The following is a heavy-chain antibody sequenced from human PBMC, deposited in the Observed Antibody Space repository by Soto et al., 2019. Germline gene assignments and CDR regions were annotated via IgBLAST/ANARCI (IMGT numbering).Heavy chain of an antibody. D-gene: IGHD3-22*01. J-gene: IGHJ4*02. CDR1: GSSFTGDY. Sequence: QVQLQESGPGVVRPSETLSLTCSVSGSSFTGDYWGWIRQPAGKGLEWIGRVFGNGAGTPIYNSALKNRVTMSVDSSKTQFSLKLTSVTAADTALYYCARDLPPYDRRRQSAGAFEDWGQGTLVTVSS. CDR2: VFGNGAGTP. V-gene: IGHV4-4*07. CDR3: ARDLPPYDRRRQSAGAFED.